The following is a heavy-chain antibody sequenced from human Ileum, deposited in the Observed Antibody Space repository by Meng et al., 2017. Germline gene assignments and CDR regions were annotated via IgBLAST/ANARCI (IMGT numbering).Heavy chain of an antibody. J-gene: IGHJ4*02. D-gene: IGHD6-19*01. CDR2: INHSGST. CDR1: GGSFSGYY. V-gene: IGHV4-34*01. Sequence: QVQLQQWGAGLLKPSETLSLTCAVYGGSFSGYYWSWIRQPPGKGLEWIGEINHSGSTNYNPSLKSRVTISVDTSKNQFSLKLSSVTAADTAVYYCARVPPGLVSFDYWGQGTLVTVSS. CDR3: ARVPPGLVSFDY.